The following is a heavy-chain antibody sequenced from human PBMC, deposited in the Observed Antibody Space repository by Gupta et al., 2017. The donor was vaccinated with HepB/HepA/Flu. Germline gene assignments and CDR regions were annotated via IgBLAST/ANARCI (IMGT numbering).Heavy chain of an antibody. CDR3: ARGKLAEVVGGVIPAYFDY. Sequence: QVQLVESGGGLVKPGGSLRLSCAASGFTFSDYYMSWIRQAPGKGLEWVSYISSSGSNIYYADSVKGRVTISRDNAKNSLYLKMNSLRAEDTAVYYCARGKLAEVVGGVIPAYFDYWGQGTLVTVSS. D-gene: IGHD3-3*01. CDR1: GFTFSDYY. V-gene: IGHV3-11*01. J-gene: IGHJ4*02. CDR2: ISSSGSNI.